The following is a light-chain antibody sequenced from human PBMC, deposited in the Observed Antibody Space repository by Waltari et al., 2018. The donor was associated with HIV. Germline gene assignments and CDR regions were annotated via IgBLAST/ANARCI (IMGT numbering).Light chain of an antibody. Sequence: QSALPQPASVSGSPGQWIPIPSTGTSRDVGDFNSFSWYQQNPGKAPKLMIYDVTKRPSGVSNRFSGSKSGSTASLTISGLQPEDEADYYCSSYTNSSPYVFGTGTKVTVL. CDR1: SRDVGDFNS. V-gene: IGLV2-14*03. J-gene: IGLJ1*01. CDR2: DVT. CDR3: SSYTNSSPYV.